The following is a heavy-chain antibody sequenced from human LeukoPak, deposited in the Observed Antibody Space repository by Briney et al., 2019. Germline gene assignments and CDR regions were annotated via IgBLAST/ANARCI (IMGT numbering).Heavy chain of an antibody. V-gene: IGHV3-30*07. J-gene: IGHJ4*02. D-gene: IGHD3-16*01. CDR3: AVDYDYVWGHY. Sequence: SVKGRFTISRDDSKNTVYLQMDSLRAEDTAVYYCAVDYDYVWGHYWGQGTLVTVSS.